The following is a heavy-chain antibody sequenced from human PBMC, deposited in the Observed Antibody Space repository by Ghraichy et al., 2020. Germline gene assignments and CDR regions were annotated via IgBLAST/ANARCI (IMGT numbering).Heavy chain of an antibody. J-gene: IGHJ4*02. Sequence: SETLSLTCTVSGGSISISGYYWGWIRQPPGKGLEWIGSIYYSGSTYYNPSLKSRVTMSVDTSKNQFSLKLSSVTAADTAVYYCAREESSGWFRGINHWDYWGQGTLVTVSA. V-gene: IGHV4-39*02. CDR3: AREESSGWFRGINHWDY. CDR1: GGSISISGYY. CDR2: IYYSGST. D-gene: IGHD6-19*01.